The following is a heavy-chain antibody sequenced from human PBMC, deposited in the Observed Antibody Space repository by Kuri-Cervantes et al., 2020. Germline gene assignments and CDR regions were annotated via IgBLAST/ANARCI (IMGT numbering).Heavy chain of an antibody. Sequence: GSLRLSCAASGFTFSSYGMHWVRQAPGKGLEWVAVISYDGSNKYYADSVKGRFTISRDNSKNTLYLQMNSLRAEDTAVYYCARDPAAVAEAFDIWGQGTMVTVSS. V-gene: IGHV3-30*03. CDR3: ARDPAAVAEAFDI. CDR1: GFTFSSYG. CDR2: ISYDGSNK. D-gene: IGHD6-19*01. J-gene: IGHJ3*02.